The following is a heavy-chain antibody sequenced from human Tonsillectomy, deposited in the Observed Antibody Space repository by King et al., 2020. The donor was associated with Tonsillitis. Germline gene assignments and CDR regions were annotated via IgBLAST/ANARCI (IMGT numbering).Heavy chain of an antibody. CDR1: GGSISSSSYY. CDR2: IYYSGST. V-gene: IGHV4-39*01. J-gene: IGHJ2*01. CDR3: ARRLYDSSGYYSWYFDL. Sequence: PLQESGPGLVKPSETLSLTCTVSGGSISSSSYYWGWIRQPPGKGLEWIGSIYYSGSTYYNPSLKSRVTISVDTSKNQFSLKLSSVTAADTAVYYCARRLYDSSGYYSWYFDLWGRGTLVTVSS. D-gene: IGHD3-22*01.